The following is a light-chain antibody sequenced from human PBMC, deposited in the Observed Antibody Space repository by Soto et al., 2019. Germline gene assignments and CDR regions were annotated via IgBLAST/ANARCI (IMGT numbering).Light chain of an antibody. CDR1: QSVNSY. V-gene: IGKV3-11*01. CDR3: QHRRSWPLT. Sequence: EIVLTQSPATLSLSPGERATLSCRASQSVNSYLGWYQQKPGQAPRLLIYDASNRATGIPARFSGCGSGTDFTLTISSLEPEDFAVYFCQHRRSWPLTFGGGTKVEIK. J-gene: IGKJ4*01. CDR2: DAS.